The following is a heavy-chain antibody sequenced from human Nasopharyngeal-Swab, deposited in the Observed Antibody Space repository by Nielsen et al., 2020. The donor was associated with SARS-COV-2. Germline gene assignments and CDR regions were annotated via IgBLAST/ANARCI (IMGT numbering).Heavy chain of an antibody. J-gene: IGHJ4*02. V-gene: IGHV3-11*03. CDR1: GFTFSDYY. Sequence: GESLKISCAASGFTFSDYYMSWIRQAPGKGLEWVSYISSSSSYTNYADSVKGRFTISRDNAKNSLYLQMNSLRAEDTAVYYCARYSDWTLLGRLGELSYYFDYWGQGTLVTVSS. D-gene: IGHD3-16*02. CDR3: ARYSDWTLLGRLGELSYYFDY. CDR2: ISSSSSYT.